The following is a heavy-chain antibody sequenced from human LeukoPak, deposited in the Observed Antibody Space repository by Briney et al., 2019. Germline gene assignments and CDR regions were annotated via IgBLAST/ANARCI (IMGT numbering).Heavy chain of an antibody. CDR1: GGSISSSGYF. V-gene: IGHV4-39*07. D-gene: IGHD3-22*01. Sequence: SETLSLTCTVSGGSISSSGYFWGWIRQPPGKGLEWIGSIYYSGSTYYNPSLKSRVTISVDTSKNQFSLKVNSVTTADTAVYYCARDMYYYDSSGSKPIFDYWGQGTLVTVSS. J-gene: IGHJ4*02. CDR2: IYYSGST. CDR3: ARDMYYYDSSGSKPIFDY.